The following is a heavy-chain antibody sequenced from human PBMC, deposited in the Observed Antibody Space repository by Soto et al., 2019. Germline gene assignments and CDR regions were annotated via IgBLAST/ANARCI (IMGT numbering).Heavy chain of an antibody. D-gene: IGHD1-1*01. V-gene: IGHV4-59*08. Sequence: PSETLSLTCTVSGGSISSYYWSWIRQPPGKGLEWIGYIYYSGSTNYNPSLKSRVTISVDTSKNQFSLKLSSVTAADTAVYYCARHSVGYGTGDDYWGQGTLVTVSS. CDR2: IYYSGST. J-gene: IGHJ4*02. CDR3: ARHSVGYGTGDDY. CDR1: GGSISSYY.